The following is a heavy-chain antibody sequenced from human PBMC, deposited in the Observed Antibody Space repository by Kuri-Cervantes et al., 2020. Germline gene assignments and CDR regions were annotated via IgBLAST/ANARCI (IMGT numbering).Heavy chain of an antibody. Sequence: SQTLPLTCAVSGGSVSVNNSYWGWIRQPPGRGLEWIGSIYYNGTTYYNPSLKSRVTISLDTSKNQFSLKLSSVTAADTAVYYCARLYTIDGGPLFDYWGQGTLVTV. CDR3: ARLYTIDGGPLFDY. J-gene: IGHJ4*02. V-gene: IGHV4-39*01. CDR1: GGSVSVNNSY. CDR2: IYYNGTT. D-gene: IGHD4-23*01.